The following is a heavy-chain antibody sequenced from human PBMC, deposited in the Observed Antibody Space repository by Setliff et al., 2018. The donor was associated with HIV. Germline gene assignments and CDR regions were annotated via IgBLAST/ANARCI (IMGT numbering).Heavy chain of an antibody. J-gene: IGHJ4*02. Sequence: PGGSLRLSCAASGFTFSSYEMNWVRQAPGKGLKWVAITSYDGTYRHYADSVRGRFTISRDNSRNTVYLDMNSLTAEDTAVYYCVRGGYYYDNTVFYGHWGQGTLVTVSS. CDR3: VRGGYYYDNTVFYGH. V-gene: IGHV3-30*04. D-gene: IGHD3-22*01. CDR1: GFTFSSYE. CDR2: TSYDGTYR.